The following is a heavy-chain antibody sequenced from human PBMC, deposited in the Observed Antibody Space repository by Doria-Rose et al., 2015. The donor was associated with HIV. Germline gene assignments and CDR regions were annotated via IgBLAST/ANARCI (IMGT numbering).Heavy chain of an antibody. CDR2: IFSDDER. V-gene: IGHV2-26*01. CDR3: ARIKSSRWYHKYYFDF. D-gene: IGHD6-13*01. J-gene: IGHJ4*02. Sequence: QITLKESGPVLVKPTETLTLTCAVPGVSLSSPGMGVSWIRHPPGKALEWLANIFSDDERSYKTSLKSRLTISRVTSKSQLVLTMTDVDPVDTATYYCARIKSSRWYHKYYFDFWGQGTLVIVSA. CDR1: GVSLSSPGMG.